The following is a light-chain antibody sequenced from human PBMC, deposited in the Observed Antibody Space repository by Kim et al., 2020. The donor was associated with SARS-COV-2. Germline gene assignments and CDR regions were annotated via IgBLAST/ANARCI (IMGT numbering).Light chain of an antibody. J-gene: IGLJ2*01. Sequence: VALGQTVRITCQGESLRSYYATWYQQKPGQDPQVVIFGKDNRPSGVPDRFSGSSSGNTAYLTITGTQAGDEADYYCNSRDSNDYVVFGGGTKVTVL. CDR2: GKD. V-gene: IGLV3-19*01. CDR3: NSRDSNDYVV. CDR1: SLRSYY.